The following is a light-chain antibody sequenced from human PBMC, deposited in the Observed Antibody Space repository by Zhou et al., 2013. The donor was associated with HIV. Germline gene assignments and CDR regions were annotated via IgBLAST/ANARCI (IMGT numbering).Light chain of an antibody. V-gene: IGKV1-5*03. J-gene: IGKJ2*01. CDR1: QSISSW. CDR2: KAS. Sequence: DIQMTQSPSTLSASVGDRVTITCRASQSISSWLAWYQQKPGKAPKLLIYKASALESGVPSRFSGSGSGTEFTLTISSLQPDDFATYFCQQYHTLYTFGLGDQAG. CDR3: QQYHTLYT.